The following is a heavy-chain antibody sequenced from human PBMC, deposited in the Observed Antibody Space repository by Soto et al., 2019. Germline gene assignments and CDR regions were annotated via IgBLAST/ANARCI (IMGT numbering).Heavy chain of an antibody. J-gene: IGHJ6*02. D-gene: IGHD4-17*01. V-gene: IGHV3-30-3*01. CDR3: ARDEDDYGDYGDYYGMDV. CDR1: GFTFISYA. CDR2: ISYDGSNK. Sequence: SGGSLRLSCAASGFTFISYAMHWVRQAPGKGLEWVAVISYDGSNKYYADSVKGRFTISRDNSKNTLYLQMNSLRAEDTAVYYCARDEDDYGDYGDYYGMDVWGQGTTVTVSS.